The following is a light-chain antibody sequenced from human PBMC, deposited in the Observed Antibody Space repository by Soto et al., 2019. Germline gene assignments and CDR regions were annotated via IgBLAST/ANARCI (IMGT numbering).Light chain of an antibody. CDR1: QSVTTN. Sequence: ETVVTQSPATLSVSPGERATLSCRASQSVTTNLAWYQQKSGQAPRLLIYGASTRATGVPARFSGSGSGTEFTLTISSLQSEDFATYYCQQYGSWPRTFGQGSRVEIK. J-gene: IGKJ1*01. CDR3: QQYGSWPRT. V-gene: IGKV3-15*01. CDR2: GAS.